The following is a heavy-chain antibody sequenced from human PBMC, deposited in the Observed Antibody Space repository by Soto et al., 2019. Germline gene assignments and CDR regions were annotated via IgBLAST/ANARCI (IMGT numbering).Heavy chain of an antibody. D-gene: IGHD1-1*01. J-gene: IGHJ5*02. Sequence: QVQLVESGRGVVQPGRSLRLSCEGSGFTFRNHGMHWIRQSPGKGLEWLAVIWYDGSEKYYADSVKGRFTISRDNSKNTLYLQMNSLKVEDTAIYYCARWSNNKVVDPWGQGTVVIVS. CDR1: GFTFRNHG. V-gene: IGHV3-33*01. CDR2: IWYDGSEK. CDR3: ARWSNNKVVDP.